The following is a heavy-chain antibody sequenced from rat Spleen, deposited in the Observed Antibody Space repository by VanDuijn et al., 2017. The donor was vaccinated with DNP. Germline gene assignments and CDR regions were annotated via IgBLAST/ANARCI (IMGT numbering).Heavy chain of an antibody. J-gene: IGHJ3*01. V-gene: IGHV5-22*01. CDR3: ARPMDYYSGGFAY. CDR2: ITYDGGRS. CDR1: GFTFSDYY. D-gene: IGHD1-1*01. Sequence: ELQLVESGGGLVQPGRSLKLSCAASGFTFSDYYMAWVRQVPTKGLELVAYITYDGGRSFYGDSVKGRFTLSRDNAKNTLSLQMNSLRSDDMATYYCARPMDYYSGGFAYWGQGTLVTVSS.